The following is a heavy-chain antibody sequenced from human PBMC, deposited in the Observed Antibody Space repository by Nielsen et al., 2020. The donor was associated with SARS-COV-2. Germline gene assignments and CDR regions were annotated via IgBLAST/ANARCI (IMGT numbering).Heavy chain of an antibody. CDR1: GYTFTNYA. CDR2: INTNTGHP. CDR3: ARGSNGYDTSGFDY. J-gene: IGHJ4*02. V-gene: IGHV7-4-1*02. D-gene: IGHD3-22*01. Sequence: ASVKVSCKASGYTFTNYAMNWVRQAPGQGLEWMGWINTNTGHPMYAQGFTGRFVFSLDTSVSTAYLQITSLKAEDTAVYYCARGSNGYDTSGFDYWGQGTLATGSS.